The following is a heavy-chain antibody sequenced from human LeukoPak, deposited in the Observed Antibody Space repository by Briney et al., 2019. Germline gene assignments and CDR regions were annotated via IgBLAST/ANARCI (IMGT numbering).Heavy chain of an antibody. CDR1: GGTFSSSA. CDR2: IIPIFGSS. CDR3: ASVTTVTTKGHGAFDI. J-gene: IGHJ3*02. Sequence: ASVKASCKASGGTFSSSAISWVRQAPGQGLEWLGGIIPIFGSSNYAQNFQDRVTITADESTSTAYMELSSLRSEDTAVYYCASVTTVTTKGHGAFDIWGQGTMVTVSS. D-gene: IGHD4-17*01. V-gene: IGHV1-69*13.